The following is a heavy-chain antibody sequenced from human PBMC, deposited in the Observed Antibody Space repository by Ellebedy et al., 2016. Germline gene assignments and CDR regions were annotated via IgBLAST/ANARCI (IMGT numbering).Heavy chain of an antibody. D-gene: IGHD1-20*01. Sequence: SETLSLTCNVSGGSVSSDYWNWIRRPPGKGLEWIGYVFHTGTTNYNPSLKSRVTMSVDTSKSQISLRLVSVTAADTAVYYCAKWNGDWYAFDVWGQGTMVTVSS. CDR1: GGSVSSDY. J-gene: IGHJ3*01. CDR2: VFHTGTT. CDR3: AKWNGDWYAFDV. V-gene: IGHV4-59*02.